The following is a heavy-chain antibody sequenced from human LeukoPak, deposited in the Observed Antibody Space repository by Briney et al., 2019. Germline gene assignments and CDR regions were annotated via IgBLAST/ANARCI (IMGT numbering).Heavy chain of an antibody. D-gene: IGHD3-22*01. CDR2: IYYSGST. V-gene: IGHV4-61*08. CDR3: ARGLDPMSFDY. J-gene: IGHJ4*02. Sequence: SETLSLTCTVSGGSISSGDYYWSWIRQPPGKGLEWIGYIYYSGSTYYNPSLKSRVTISVDTSKNQFSLKLSSVTAADTAVNYCARGLDPMSFDYWAREAWSPSPQ. CDR1: GGSISSGDYY.